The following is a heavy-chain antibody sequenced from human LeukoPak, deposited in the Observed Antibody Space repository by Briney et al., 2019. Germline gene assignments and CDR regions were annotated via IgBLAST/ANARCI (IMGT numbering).Heavy chain of an antibody. CDR3: ARGGGQWLVRDYYFDY. CDR2: ISYDGSNK. Sequence: GRSLRLSCAASGFTFSSYAMHWVRQAPGKGLEWVAVISYDGSNKYYADSVKCRFTISRDNSKNTLYLQMNSLRAEDTAVYYCARGGGQWLVRDYYFDYWGQGTLVTVSS. V-gene: IGHV3-30*04. CDR1: GFTFSSYA. D-gene: IGHD6-19*01. J-gene: IGHJ4*02.